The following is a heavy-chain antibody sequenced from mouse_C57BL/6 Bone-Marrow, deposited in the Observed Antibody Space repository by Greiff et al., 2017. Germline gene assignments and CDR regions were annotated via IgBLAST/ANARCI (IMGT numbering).Heavy chain of an antibody. CDR3: ARGWGYLRSAWFAY. V-gene: IGHV1-64*01. CDR2: IHPNSGST. D-gene: IGHD2-3*01. Sequence: VQLQQSGAELVKPGASVKLSCKASGYTFTSYWMHWVKQRPGQGLEWIGMIHPNSGSTNYNEKFKSKATLTVDKSSSTAYMQLSSLTSEDSAVYYCARGWGYLRSAWFAYWGQGTLVTVSA. CDR1: GYTFTSYW. J-gene: IGHJ3*01.